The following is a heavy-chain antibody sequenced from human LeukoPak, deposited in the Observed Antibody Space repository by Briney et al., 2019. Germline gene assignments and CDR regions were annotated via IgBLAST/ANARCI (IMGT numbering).Heavy chain of an antibody. J-gene: IGHJ6*02. V-gene: IGHV4-59*08. Sequence: SETLSLTCTVSGGSISSYYWSWIRQPPGKGLEWIGYIYYSGSTNYNPSLKSRVTISVDTSKNQFSLKLSSVTAADTAVYYCARHETGIAAGYYYGMDVWGQGTTVTVSS. D-gene: IGHD6-25*01. CDR2: IYYSGST. CDR1: GGSISSYY. CDR3: ARHETGIAAGYYYGMDV.